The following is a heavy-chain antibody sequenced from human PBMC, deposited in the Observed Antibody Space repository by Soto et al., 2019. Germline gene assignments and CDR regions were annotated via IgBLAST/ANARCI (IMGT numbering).Heavy chain of an antibody. J-gene: IGHJ4*02. CDR3: ACLAWFGDPVPPFDC. CDR1: GFTFSSYA. Sequence: GGSLRLSCAASGFTFSSYAMSWVRQAPGKGLEWVSGIGGSGGSTHHADSVKGRFIISRDNSKNMVYLQMNSLRAEDTAVYYCACLAWFGDPVPPFDCWGQGIVVTVSS. CDR2: IGGSGGST. V-gene: IGHV3-23*01. D-gene: IGHD3-10*01.